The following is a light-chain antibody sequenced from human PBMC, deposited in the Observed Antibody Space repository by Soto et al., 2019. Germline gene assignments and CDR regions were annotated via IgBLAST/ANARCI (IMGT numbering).Light chain of an antibody. Sequence: IVLTQSPGTLSLSPWERATLSCRASQTVSSSFLAWYQQTPGQAPRLLIYAASSRATGIPDRFSGSGSGTDFTLTISRLEPEDFAVYYCQQYGTLITFGQGTRLEIK. CDR3: QQYGTLIT. J-gene: IGKJ5*01. CDR1: QTVSSSF. V-gene: IGKV3-20*01. CDR2: AAS.